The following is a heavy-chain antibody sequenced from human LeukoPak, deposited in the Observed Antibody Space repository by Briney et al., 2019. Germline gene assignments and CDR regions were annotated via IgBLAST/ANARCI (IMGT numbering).Heavy chain of an antibody. Sequence: ASVKVSCKASGGTFSSHTINWVRQAPGQGLEWMGRIIPIVGIANYAQKFQDRVTITADTSTSAVYMELSSLTSEDTAVYYCARYPSSSWSSNWFDPWGQGTLVTVSS. CDR3: ARYPSSSWSSNWFDP. CDR1: GGTFSSHT. CDR2: IIPIVGIA. D-gene: IGHD6-13*01. J-gene: IGHJ5*02. V-gene: IGHV1-69*02.